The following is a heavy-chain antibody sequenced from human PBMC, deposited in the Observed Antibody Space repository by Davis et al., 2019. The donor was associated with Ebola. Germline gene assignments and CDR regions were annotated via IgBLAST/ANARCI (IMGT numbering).Heavy chain of an antibody. J-gene: IGHJ5*02. Sequence: PGGSLRLSCAASRFTFSTYTMTWVRQAPGKGLVWVSRINSDGSTTTYADSVKGRFTISRDNAKNTLYLQMNSLKADDTAVYYCTRPGIAVAGYTNWFDPWGQGTLVTVSS. V-gene: IGHV3-74*03. CDR2: INSDGSTT. CDR1: RFTFSTYT. D-gene: IGHD6-19*01. CDR3: TRPGIAVAGYTNWFDP.